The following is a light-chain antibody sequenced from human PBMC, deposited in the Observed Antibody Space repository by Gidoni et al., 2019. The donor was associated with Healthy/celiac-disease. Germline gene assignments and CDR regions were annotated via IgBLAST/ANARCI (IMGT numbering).Light chain of an antibody. CDR2: GAS. Sequence: EIAMTQSPATLSVSSGERATLSCRARQSVSSNLARYQQKPGQAPRLLIYGASTRATGIPARFSGSGSGTEFTLTISSLQSEDFAVYYCQQYNNWPPMYTFGQGTKLEIK. V-gene: IGKV3-15*01. CDR3: QQYNNWPPMYT. J-gene: IGKJ2*01. CDR1: QSVSSN.